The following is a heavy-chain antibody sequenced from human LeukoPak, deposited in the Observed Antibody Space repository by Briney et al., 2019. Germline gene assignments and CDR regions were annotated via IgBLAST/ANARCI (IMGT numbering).Heavy chain of an antibody. CDR1: GYTFTSYG. CDR2: ISAYNGNT. CDR3: ASGDIYYDSSGYYPGPLNY. V-gene: IGHV1-18*01. J-gene: IGHJ4*02. Sequence: GASVKVSCKASGYTFTSYGISWVRQAPGQGLEWMGWISAYNGNTNYAQELQGRVTMTTDTSTSTAYMELRSLRSDDTAVYYCASGDIYYDSSGYYPGPLNYWGQGTLVTVSS. D-gene: IGHD3-22*01.